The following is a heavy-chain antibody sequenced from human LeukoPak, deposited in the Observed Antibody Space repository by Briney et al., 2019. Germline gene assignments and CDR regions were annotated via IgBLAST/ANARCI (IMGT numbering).Heavy chain of an antibody. CDR2: ISGSGGST. J-gene: IGHJ4*02. CDR1: GFTFSRYA. D-gene: IGHD4-17*01. Sequence: GGSLTLSCAAAGFTFSRYAMSWVRQPPGKGLEWVSAISGSGGSTYYAASVQGRFTISRDNSKNTLYLQMNSRRAADTAVYYCAKAPTMSTVSYWGQGTLVTVSS. V-gene: IGHV3-23*01. CDR3: AKAPTMSTVSY.